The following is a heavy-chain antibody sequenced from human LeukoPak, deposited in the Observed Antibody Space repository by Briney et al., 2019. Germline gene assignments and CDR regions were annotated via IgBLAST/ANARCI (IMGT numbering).Heavy chain of an antibody. CDR2: IYYSGST. Sequence: SQTLSLTCTVSGVSISSGGYYCSWIRQHPGRGLEWIGYIYYSGSTYYNPSLKSRVTISVDTSKNQFSLKLSSVTAADTAVYYCARAGAAGTPHLVQPWGQGTLVTVSS. D-gene: IGHD6-13*01. CDR1: GVSISSGGYY. J-gene: IGHJ5*02. CDR3: ARAGAAGTPHLVQP. V-gene: IGHV4-31*03.